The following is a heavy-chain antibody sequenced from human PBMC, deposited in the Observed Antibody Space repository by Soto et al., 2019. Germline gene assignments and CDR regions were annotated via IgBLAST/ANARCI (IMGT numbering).Heavy chain of an antibody. V-gene: IGHV1-69*13. CDR3: AALGYYYCLDV. CDR1: GGTFSSYA. Sequence: SVKVSCKASGGTFSSYAISWVRQAPGQGLEWMGGIIPIFGTANYAQKFQGRVTITADESTSTAYMELSRLRYEDTAGYYCAALGYYYCLDVWGQGTRVTVSS. J-gene: IGHJ6*02. CDR2: IIPIFGTA.